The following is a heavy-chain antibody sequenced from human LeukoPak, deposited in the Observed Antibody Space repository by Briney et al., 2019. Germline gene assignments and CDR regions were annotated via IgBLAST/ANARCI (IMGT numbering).Heavy chain of an antibody. J-gene: IGHJ4*02. CDR2: INPNYGGT. CDR1: GYTFTGYY. Sequence: ASVKVSCKASGYTFTGYYIHWVRQAPGQGLEWMGWINPNYGGTSYAQKFQGRVTMTGDTSSRTAYMELRSLRSDDTAVYYCARAGYGDLYYLDYWGQGTLVTVSS. V-gene: IGHV1-2*02. CDR3: ARAGYGDLYYLDY. D-gene: IGHD4-17*01.